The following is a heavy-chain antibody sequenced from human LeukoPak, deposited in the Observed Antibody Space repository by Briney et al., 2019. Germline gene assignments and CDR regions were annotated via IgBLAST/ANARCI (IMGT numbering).Heavy chain of an antibody. J-gene: IGHJ4*02. D-gene: IGHD3-22*01. CDR3: ARAPKDYYDSSGSSLDY. V-gene: IGHV1-46*01. Sequence: ASVKVSCKASGYTFTSYYMHWVRQAPGQGLEWMGIINPSGGSTSYAQKFQGRVTMTRDTSTSTVYMELSSLRSEDTALYYCARAPKDYYDSSGSSLDYWGQGTLVTVSS. CDR1: GYTFTSYY. CDR2: INPSGGST.